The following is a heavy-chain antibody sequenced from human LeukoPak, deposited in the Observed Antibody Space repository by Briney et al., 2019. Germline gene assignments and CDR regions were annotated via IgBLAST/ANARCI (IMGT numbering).Heavy chain of an antibody. CDR3: ARSRRLPLGEPPDY. Sequence: ASVKVSCKASGGTFSSYAISWVRQAPGQGLEWMGGIIPIFGTANYAQKFQGRVTITADESTSTAYMELSSLRSEDTAVYYCARSRRLPLGEPPDYWGQGTLVTVSS. J-gene: IGHJ4*02. CDR1: GGTFSSYA. CDR2: IIPIFGTA. V-gene: IGHV1-69*13. D-gene: IGHD3-16*01.